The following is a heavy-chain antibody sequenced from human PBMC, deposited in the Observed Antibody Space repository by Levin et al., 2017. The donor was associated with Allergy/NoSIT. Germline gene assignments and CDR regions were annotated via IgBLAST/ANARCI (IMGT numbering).Heavy chain of an antibody. J-gene: IGHJ5*02. Sequence: ASVKVSCKASGYTFTSYDINWVRQATGQGLEWMGWMNPNSGNTGYAQKFQGRVTMTRNTSISTAYMELSSLRSEDTAVYYCARGFKPYYDFWSGYSASWFDPWGQGTLVTVSS. D-gene: IGHD3-3*01. CDR1: GYTFTSYD. V-gene: IGHV1-8*01. CDR2: MNPNSGNT. CDR3: ARGFKPYYDFWSGYSASWFDP.